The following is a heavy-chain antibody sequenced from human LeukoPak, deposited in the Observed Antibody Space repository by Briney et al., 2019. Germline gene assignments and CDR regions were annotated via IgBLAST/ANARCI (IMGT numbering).Heavy chain of an antibody. Sequence: SETPSLTCAVYGGSFSGYYCSWIRQPPGKGLEWIGEINHSGSTNYNPSLKSRVTISVDTSKNQFSLKLSSVTAADTAVYYCARGRIAARRSQALGYWGQGTLVTVSS. CDR1: GGSFSGYY. V-gene: IGHV4-34*01. CDR2: INHSGST. CDR3: ARGRIAARRSQALGY. D-gene: IGHD6-6*01. J-gene: IGHJ4*02.